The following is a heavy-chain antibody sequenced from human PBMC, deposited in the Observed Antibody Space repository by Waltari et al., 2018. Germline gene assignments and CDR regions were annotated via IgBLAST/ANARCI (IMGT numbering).Heavy chain of an antibody. CDR2: VLGSCRT. Sequence: QLQLQESGPGLVKPSGTLSLICAVSGAPINYWWSWVRQPPGKGLEWIGQVLGSCRTNYNPSFASRVTISLDTSTHQFALKMTSATAADTALYYCARDRGRGLYLDTWGQGILVTVSP. J-gene: IGHJ4*02. CDR1: GAPINYW. D-gene: IGHD2-15*01. CDR3: ARDRGRGLYLDT. V-gene: IGHV4-4*02.